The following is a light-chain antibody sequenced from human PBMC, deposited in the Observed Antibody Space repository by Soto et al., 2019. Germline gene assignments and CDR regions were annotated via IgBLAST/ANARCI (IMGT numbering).Light chain of an antibody. J-gene: IGKJ5*01. CDR1: QSINTY. V-gene: IGKV1-39*01. CDR3: QQSYGTLIA. Sequence: DIQMTQSPSSLSASVGDRVTITCRASQSINTYLNWYQQRPGKAPNLLIYAASSLQSGVPSRFSSSGSGTDFTLTISSLQPEDFATYYCQQSYGTLIAFGQGTRLEIK. CDR2: AAS.